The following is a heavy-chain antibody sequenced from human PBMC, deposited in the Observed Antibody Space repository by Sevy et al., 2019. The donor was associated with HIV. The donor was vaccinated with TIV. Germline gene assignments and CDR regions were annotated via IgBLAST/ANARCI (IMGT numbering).Heavy chain of an antibody. V-gene: IGHV3-49*03. CDR1: GFTFGDYG. D-gene: IGHD3-16*02. Sequence: GGSLRLSCTASGFTFGDYGLSWFRQAPGKGLEWVAFIRSEPYGGATQYAASVKGRFTISRDDSKSIAYLHMNSLKSEDTPVYYCTRVPPAMILFGGLIVGGRFEHWGQGTLVTLSS. CDR3: TRVPPAMILFGGLIVGGRFEH. J-gene: IGHJ4*02. CDR2: IRSEPYGGAT.